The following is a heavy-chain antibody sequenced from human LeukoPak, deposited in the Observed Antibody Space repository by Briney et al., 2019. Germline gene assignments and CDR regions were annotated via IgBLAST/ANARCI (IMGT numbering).Heavy chain of an antibody. J-gene: IGHJ6*03. CDR3: ARGYSYYYYMDV. V-gene: IGHV4-34*01. Sequence: GSLRPSCAASGFTFSSYSMNWIRQPPGKGLEWIGEINHSGSTNYDPSLKSRVTISVDTSKNQFSLKLSSVTAADTAVYYCARGYSYYYYMDVWGKGTTVTVSS. CDR2: INHSGST. D-gene: IGHD4-11*01. CDR1: GFTFSSYS.